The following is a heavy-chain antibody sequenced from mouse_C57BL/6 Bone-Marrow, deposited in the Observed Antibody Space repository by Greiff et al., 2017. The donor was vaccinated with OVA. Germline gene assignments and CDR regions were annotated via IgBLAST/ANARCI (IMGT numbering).Heavy chain of an antibody. J-gene: IGHJ4*01. Sequence: EVQLLESGAGLVQSGRSLRLSCATSGFTFSDFYMEWVRQAPGKGLEWIGASRPRANDSTTKYSASGKGRFIVSRDTSQSNLYLQRNAMRAEDAASYYCARDAGWYPMDYWGQGTSVTVSS. CDR1: GFTFSDFY. V-gene: IGHV7-1*01. D-gene: IGHD2-1*01. CDR2: SRPRANDSTT. CDR3: ARDAGWYPMDY.